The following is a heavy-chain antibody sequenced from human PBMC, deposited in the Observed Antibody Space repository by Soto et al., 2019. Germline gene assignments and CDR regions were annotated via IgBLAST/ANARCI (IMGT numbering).Heavy chain of an antibody. CDR3: ARDTGELTACYYYGMDV. V-gene: IGHV1-18*01. CDR2: ISAYNGNI. CDR1: GYTFTNYG. J-gene: IGHJ6*02. D-gene: IGHD3-9*01. Sequence: QVQLVQSGAEVKKPGASLKVSCKASGYTFTNYGISWVRQAPGQGLEWMGWISAYNGNINYAQKLQGRVTMTTDTSTTTAYMELRSLRSDDTAVYYCARDTGELTACYYYGMDVWGQGTTVTVSS.